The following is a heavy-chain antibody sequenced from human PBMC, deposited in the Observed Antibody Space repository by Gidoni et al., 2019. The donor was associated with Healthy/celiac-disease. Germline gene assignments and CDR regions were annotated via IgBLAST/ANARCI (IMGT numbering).Heavy chain of an antibody. CDR3: AKDFQQLVRTYYMDV. CDR2: ISGSGGST. V-gene: IGHV3-23*01. D-gene: IGHD6-13*01. CDR1: GFPFSSYA. Sequence: EVQLLASGGGLVQPGGSLRLSCAASGFPFSSYAMSWVRQAPGKGLEWVSAISGSGGSTYYADSVKGRFTISRDNSKNTLYLQMNSLRAEDTAVYYCAKDFQQLVRTYYMDVWGKGTTVTVSS. J-gene: IGHJ6*03.